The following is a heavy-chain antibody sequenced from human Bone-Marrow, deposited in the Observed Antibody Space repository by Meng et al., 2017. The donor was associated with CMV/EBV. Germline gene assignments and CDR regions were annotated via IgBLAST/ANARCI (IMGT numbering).Heavy chain of an antibody. D-gene: IGHD3-3*01. J-gene: IGHJ6*02. CDR1: GFTFSSYG. Sequence: LSLTCAASGFTFSSYGMHWVRQAPGKGLEWVAVIWYDGSNKYYADSVKGRFTISRDNSKNTLYLQMNSLRAEDTAVYYCAKDLSSYYDFWSGYYRAYYGMDVWGQGTTVTVSS. CDR3: AKDLSSYYDFWSGYYRAYYGMDV. CDR2: IWYDGSNK. V-gene: IGHV3-33*06.